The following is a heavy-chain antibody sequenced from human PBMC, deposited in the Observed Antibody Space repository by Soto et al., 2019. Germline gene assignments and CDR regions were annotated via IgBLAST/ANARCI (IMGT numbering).Heavy chain of an antibody. V-gene: IGHV4-30-4*01. J-gene: IGHJ4*02. CDR3: AREPYLPKARNDF. CDR1: GGSISSADYF. Sequence: ASETLSLTCSVPGGSISSADYFWTWIRQSPGKGLEWMGYIFHSGTTYYNPSLMGRLIISIENSKNQFSLRLTSVTAADSAVYFCAREPYLPKARNDFWGQGTLVTVSS. CDR2: IFHSGTT.